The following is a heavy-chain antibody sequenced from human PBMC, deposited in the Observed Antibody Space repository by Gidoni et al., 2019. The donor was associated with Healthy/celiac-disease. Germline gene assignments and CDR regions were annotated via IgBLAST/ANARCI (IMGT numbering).Heavy chain of an antibody. CDR1: GSTFSSYA. CDR3: AKIGRFVVLGGSYRYDAFDI. CDR2: ISGSGGSK. J-gene: IGHJ3*02. Sequence: EVQLLESGGGLVQPGGSLRLSCAASGSTFSSYALCWVRQAPGKGLEWASAISGSGGSKYYADSVKGRFTISRDNSKNTLYLKMNSMRAEETAVYYSAKIGRFVVLGGSYRYDAFDIWGQGTMVTVSS. D-gene: IGHD3-16*02. V-gene: IGHV3-23*01.